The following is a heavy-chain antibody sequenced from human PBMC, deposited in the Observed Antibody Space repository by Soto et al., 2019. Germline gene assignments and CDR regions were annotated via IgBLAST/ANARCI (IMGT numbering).Heavy chain of an antibody. CDR1: GYTSTSYG. Sequence: QVQLVQSGAEVKKPGASVKVSCKASGYTSTSYGISWVRQAPGQGLEWMGWISAYNGNTNYAQKLQGRVTMTTDTSTSTAYMELRSLRSDDTAVYYCARDESGYSSGWYGTYYYYGMDVWGQGTTVTVSS. J-gene: IGHJ6*02. CDR2: ISAYNGNT. D-gene: IGHD6-19*01. V-gene: IGHV1-18*01. CDR3: ARDESGYSSGWYGTYYYYGMDV.